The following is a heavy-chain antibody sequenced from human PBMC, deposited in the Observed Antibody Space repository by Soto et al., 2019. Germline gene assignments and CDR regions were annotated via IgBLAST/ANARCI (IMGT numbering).Heavy chain of an antibody. CDR3: ATGDTAMDVYYYYGMDV. J-gene: IGHJ6*02. D-gene: IGHD5-18*01. V-gene: IGHV3-33*01. Sequence: GGSLRLSCAASGFTFSSYGMHWVRQAPGKGLEWVAVIWFDGSNKYYADSVKGRFTISRDNSKNTLYLQMNSLRDEDTAVYYCATGDTAMDVYYYYGMDVWGQGTTVTVSS. CDR1: GFTFSSYG. CDR2: IWFDGSNK.